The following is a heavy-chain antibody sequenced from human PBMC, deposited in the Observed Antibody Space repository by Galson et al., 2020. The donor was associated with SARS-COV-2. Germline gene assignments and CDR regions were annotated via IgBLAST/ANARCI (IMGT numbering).Heavy chain of an antibody. CDR2: INSRGDTT. J-gene: IGHJ4*02. V-gene: IGHV3-23*01. CDR3: AKDLTDCGGGTCYLFYFGS. D-gene: IGHD2-15*01. Sequence: GGSLRLSCAASGFTFNNFAMNWVRQAPGKGLEWVSNINSRGDTTYYANSVKGRFTISRDNSNKTLYLQMDTLRAEDTAVYYCAKDLTDCGGGTCYLFYFGSWGQGTLVTVSS. CDR1: GFTFNNFA.